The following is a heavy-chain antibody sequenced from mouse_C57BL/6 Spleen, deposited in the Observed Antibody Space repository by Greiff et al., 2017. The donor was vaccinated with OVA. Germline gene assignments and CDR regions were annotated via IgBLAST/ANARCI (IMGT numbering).Heavy chain of an antibody. V-gene: IGHV5-17*01. D-gene: IGHD1-1*01. CDR3: ARRNYGSSYWFAY. J-gene: IGHJ3*01. CDR2: ISSGSSTI. CDR1: GFTFSDYG. Sequence: EVKLVESGGGLVKPGGSLKLSCAASGFTFSDYGMHWVHQAPEKGLEWVAYISSGSSTIYYADTVKGRFTISRDNAKNTLFLQMTSLRSEDTAMYYCARRNYGSSYWFAYWGQGTLVTVSA.